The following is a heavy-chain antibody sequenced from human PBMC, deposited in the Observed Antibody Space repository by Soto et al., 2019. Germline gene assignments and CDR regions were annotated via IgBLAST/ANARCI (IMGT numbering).Heavy chain of an antibody. J-gene: IGHJ6*02. D-gene: IGHD3-3*01. CDR2: INSDGSSA. Sequence: GGSLRLSCAASGFTFSSYWMHWVRQAPGKGLVWVSRINSDGSSASYADSVKGRFTISRDNAKNTLYLKLNSLRAEDTAVYYCARGWNYYGMDVWGQGTTVTVSS. CDR3: ARGWNYYGMDV. CDR1: GFTFSSYW. V-gene: IGHV3-74*01.